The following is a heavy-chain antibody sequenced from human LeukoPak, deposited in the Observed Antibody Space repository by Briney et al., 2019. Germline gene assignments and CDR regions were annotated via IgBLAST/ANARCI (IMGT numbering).Heavy chain of an antibody. CDR1: GYTFTGYY. CDR2: ISPNSTGT. CDR3: ATDYAKWELSY. J-gene: IGHJ4*02. D-gene: IGHD1-26*01. V-gene: IGHV1-2*02. Sequence: ASVKVSCKASGYTFTGYYMHWVRQAPGQGLEWMGWISPNSTGTNYAQKFQGRVTMTRDTSISTAYMELSRLRSDDSAVYYCATDYAKWELSYWGQGTLVTVTS.